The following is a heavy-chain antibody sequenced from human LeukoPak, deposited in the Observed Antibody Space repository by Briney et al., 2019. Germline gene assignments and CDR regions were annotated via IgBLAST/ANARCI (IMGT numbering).Heavy chain of an antibody. J-gene: IGHJ4*02. V-gene: IGHV3-23*01. D-gene: IGHD2-15*01. Sequence: GGSLRLSCAASGFTFSSSAMSWVRQAPGKGLEWVSAISNNGGYTYYADSVQGRFTISRDNSKSTLYLQMNSLRAEDTAVYYCAKQSGYCSDGSCYFPYWGQGTLVTVSS. CDR3: AKQSGYCSDGSCYFPY. CDR2: ISNNGGYT. CDR1: GFTFSSSA.